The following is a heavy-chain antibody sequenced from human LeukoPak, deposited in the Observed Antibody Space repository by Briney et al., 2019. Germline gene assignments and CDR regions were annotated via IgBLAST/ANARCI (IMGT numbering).Heavy chain of an antibody. CDR1: VGSISSSSYY. D-gene: IGHD3-10*01. CDR2: IYYSGST. CDR3: AVWSDYYADAFDI. Sequence: PSETLSLTCTVSVGSISSSSYYWGWIRQPPGKGLEWIGSIYYSGSTYYNPSLKSRVTISVDTSKNQFSLKLSSVTAADTAVYYCAVWSDYYADAFDIWGQGTMVTVSS. V-gene: IGHV4-39*07. J-gene: IGHJ3*02.